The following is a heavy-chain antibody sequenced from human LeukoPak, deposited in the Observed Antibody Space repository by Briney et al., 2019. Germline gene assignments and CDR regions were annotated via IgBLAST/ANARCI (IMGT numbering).Heavy chain of an antibody. CDR2: ISGSGGST. V-gene: IGHV3-23*01. J-gene: IGHJ4*02. CDR3: ARDRGPSRIAVAGTEFDY. CDR1: GFTFSSYA. D-gene: IGHD6-19*01. Sequence: GGSLRLSCAASGFTFSSYAMSWVRQAPGKGLEWVSGISGSGGSTDYADSVKGRFTISRDNSKNTLYLQMNSLRAEDTAVYYCARDRGPSRIAVAGTEFDYWGQGTLVTVSS.